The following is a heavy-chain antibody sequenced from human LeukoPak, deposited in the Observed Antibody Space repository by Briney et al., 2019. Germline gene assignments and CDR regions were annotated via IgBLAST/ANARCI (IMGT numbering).Heavy chain of an antibody. Sequence: GGSLRLSCAASGFIFSSYAMSWVRQAPGKGLEWVSTISGSGGSTYYAESVKGRFTISRDNSKNTVYLQMNSLRAEDTAVYYCAKERLCINPVCHGDFDYWGQGTLVTVSS. CDR3: AKERLCINPVCHGDFDY. D-gene: IGHD2-8*01. CDR1: GFIFSSYA. J-gene: IGHJ4*02. V-gene: IGHV3-23*01. CDR2: ISGSGGST.